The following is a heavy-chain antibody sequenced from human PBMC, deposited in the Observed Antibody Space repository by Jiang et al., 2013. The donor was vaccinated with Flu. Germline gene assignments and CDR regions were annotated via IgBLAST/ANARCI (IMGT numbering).Heavy chain of an antibody. J-gene: IGHJ6*01. CDR3: ARVGIAAAGSNALYYYGMDV. D-gene: IGHD6-13*01. V-gene: IGHV3-11*06. CDR2: ISSSSSYT. Sequence: VQLVESGGGLVKPGGSLRLSRAASGFTFSDYYMSWIRQAPGKGLEWVSYISSSSSYTNYADSVKGRFTISRDNAKNSLYLQMNSLRAEDTAVYYCARVGIAAAGSNALYYYGMDVVGQRATVTVSS. CDR1: GFTFSDYY.